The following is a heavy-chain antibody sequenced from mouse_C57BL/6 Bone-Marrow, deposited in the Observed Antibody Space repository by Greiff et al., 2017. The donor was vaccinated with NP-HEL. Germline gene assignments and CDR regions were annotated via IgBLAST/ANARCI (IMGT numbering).Heavy chain of an antibody. D-gene: IGHD6-1*01. CDR1: GFTFSSYT. CDR3: ARPSGAAWFAY. Sequence: DVMLVESGGGLVKPGGSLKLSCAASGFTFSSYTMSWVRQTPEKRLEWVATISGGGGNTYYPDSVKGRFTISRDNAKNTLYLQMSSLRSEDTALYYCARPSGAAWFAYWGQGTLVTVSA. V-gene: IGHV5-9*01. CDR2: ISGGGGNT. J-gene: IGHJ3*01.